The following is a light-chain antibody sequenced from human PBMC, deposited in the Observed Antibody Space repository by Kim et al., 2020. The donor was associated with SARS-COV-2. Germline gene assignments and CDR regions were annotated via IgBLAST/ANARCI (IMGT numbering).Light chain of an antibody. Sequence: PGGKTALPSRASQSGRSTYLAWYQQKPGQAPRLLLHGASTRAAGVPDRFSGSGSGTDFTLIISGLEPEDCAVYFCQQYMTSSLNFGPGTKVDIK. CDR3: QQYMTSSLN. CDR1: QSGRSTY. V-gene: IGKV3-20*01. CDR2: GAS. J-gene: IGKJ3*01.